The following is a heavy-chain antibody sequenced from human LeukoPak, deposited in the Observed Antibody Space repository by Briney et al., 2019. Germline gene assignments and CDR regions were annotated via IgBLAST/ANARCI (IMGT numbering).Heavy chain of an antibody. J-gene: IGHJ4*02. V-gene: IGHV4-30-4*01. CDR2: IYYSGST. Sequence: SQTLSLTCTVSGGSISSGDYYWSWIRQPPGKGLEWIGNIYYSGSTNYNPSLKSRVTISVDTSKNQFSLRLSSVTAADTAVYYCANTHIAAPPFDYWGQGTLVTVSS. CDR1: GGSISSGDYY. D-gene: IGHD6-6*01. CDR3: ANTHIAAPPFDY.